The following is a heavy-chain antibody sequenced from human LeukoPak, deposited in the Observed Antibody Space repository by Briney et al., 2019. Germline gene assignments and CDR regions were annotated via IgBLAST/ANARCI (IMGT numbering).Heavy chain of an antibody. CDR3: ATDGPGGVRLSDVRSCGVDV. CDR2: LYSDGIKK. V-gene: IGHV3-33*01. Sequence: GGSLSLSCVTSGFTFNKYGMHWVRQAPGRGLEWVAVLYSDGIKKFYSDSVKGRFTVSRDTSKKTLYLQMNSLRAEDTPVYYCATDGPGGVRLSDVRSCGVDVWGQGTSVTVSS. J-gene: IGHJ6*02. D-gene: IGHD3-10*01. CDR1: GFTFNKYG.